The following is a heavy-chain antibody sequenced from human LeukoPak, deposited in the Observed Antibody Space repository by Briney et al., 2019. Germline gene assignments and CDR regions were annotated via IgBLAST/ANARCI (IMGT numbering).Heavy chain of an antibody. D-gene: IGHD7-27*01. Sequence: GGSLRLSCAASGFTFSSYWMSWVRQAPGKGLEWVANIKQDGSEKHYVDSVKGRLTISRDNAKNSLYLQMNSLRAEDAAVYYCARLGSEKIRMPYWGQGTLVTVSS. CDR3: ARLGSEKIRMPY. CDR2: IKQDGSEK. J-gene: IGHJ4*02. CDR1: GFTFSSYW. V-gene: IGHV3-7*01.